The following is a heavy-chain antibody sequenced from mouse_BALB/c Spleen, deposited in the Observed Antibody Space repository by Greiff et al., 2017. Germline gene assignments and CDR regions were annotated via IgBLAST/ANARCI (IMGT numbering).Heavy chain of an antibody. CDR3: ARGYGSRDYYAMDY. Sequence: VNLVESGPGLVAPSQSLSITCTVSGFSLTSYGVHWVRQPPGKGLEWLGVIWAGGSTNYNSALMSRLSISKDNSKSQVFLKMNSLQTDDTAMYYCARGYGSRDYYAMDYWGQGTSVTVSS. J-gene: IGHJ4*01. D-gene: IGHD1-1*01. CDR2: IWAGGST. V-gene: IGHV2-9*02. CDR1: GFSLTSYG.